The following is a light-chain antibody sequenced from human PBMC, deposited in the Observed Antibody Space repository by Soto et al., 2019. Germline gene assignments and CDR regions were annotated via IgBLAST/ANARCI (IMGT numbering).Light chain of an antibody. CDR2: DVS. J-gene: IGLJ1*01. Sequence: QSVLTQPASVSGSPGQSITISCTGTSSDVVGYNYVSWYQQHPGKAPKLMIHDVSNRPSGVSNRFSGSKSGNTASLTISGLQAEDEADYYCSSYTSSSTLGGVFGTGTKVTVL. V-gene: IGLV2-14*01. CDR1: SSDVVGYNY. CDR3: SSYTSSSTLGGV.